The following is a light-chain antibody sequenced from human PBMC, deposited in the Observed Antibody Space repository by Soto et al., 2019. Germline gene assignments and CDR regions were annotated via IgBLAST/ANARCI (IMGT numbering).Light chain of an antibody. CDR2: EVT. Sequence: QSVLTQPPSASGSPGQSVTISCAGSISDVGGYYHVSWYQQHPGKAPKLLIYEVTKRPSGVPARFSGSKSGNTASLTVSGLQGDDEADYYCSSYAGTNNVIFGGGTKLTVL. CDR3: SSYAGTNNVI. J-gene: IGLJ2*01. V-gene: IGLV2-8*01. CDR1: ISDVGGYYH.